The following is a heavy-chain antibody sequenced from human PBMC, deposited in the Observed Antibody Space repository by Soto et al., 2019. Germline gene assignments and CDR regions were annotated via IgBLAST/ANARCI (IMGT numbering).Heavy chain of an antibody. CDR3: ARDTPDYYDSSRGRFDP. D-gene: IGHD3-22*01. CDR1: GFTFSIYG. CDR2: IWYDGSNK. J-gene: IGHJ5*02. Sequence: GGSLGLSCAASGFTFSIYGMHWFRQAPGKGLEWVAVIWYDGSNKYYADSVKGRFTISRDNSKNTLYLQMNSLRAEDTAVYYCARDTPDYYDSSRGRFDPWGQGALVTVSS. V-gene: IGHV3-33*01.